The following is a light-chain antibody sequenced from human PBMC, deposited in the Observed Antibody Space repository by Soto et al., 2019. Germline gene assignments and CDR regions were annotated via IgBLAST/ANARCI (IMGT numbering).Light chain of an antibody. Sequence: QSVLTQPPSESGAPGQRVTISCTGSSSNIGAGYNVHWYQQVPGTAPKLLIYVNNNRPSGVPDRFSGSKSGTSASLAITGLQAEDEADYYGQSYDSSLSGSVFGGGTKVTV. CDR1: SSNIGAGYN. J-gene: IGLJ2*01. V-gene: IGLV1-40*01. CDR3: QSYDSSLSGSV. CDR2: VNN.